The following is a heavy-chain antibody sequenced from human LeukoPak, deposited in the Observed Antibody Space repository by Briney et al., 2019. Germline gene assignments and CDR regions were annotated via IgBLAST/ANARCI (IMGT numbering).Heavy chain of an antibody. V-gene: IGHV3-23*01. CDR1: GFTFSTYA. Sequence: GGSLRLSCAASGFTFSTYALSWVRQAPGKGLEWASAISGGITYYADSVKGRFTISRDNAKNTLYLQMNSLRAEDTALYYCAKEFCSITTCYGCFDYWGQGTLVTVSS. D-gene: IGHD2-2*01. CDR2: ISGGIT. J-gene: IGHJ4*02. CDR3: AKEFCSITTCYGCFDY.